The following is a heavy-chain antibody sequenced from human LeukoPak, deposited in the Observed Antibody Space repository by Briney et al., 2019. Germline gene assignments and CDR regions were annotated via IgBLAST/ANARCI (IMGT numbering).Heavy chain of an antibody. CDR3: AELGITMIGGV. D-gene: IGHD3-10*02. Sequence: GGSLRLSCAASGFTFSNYWMSWVRQAPGKGLEWVANINQDGSAKYYVDSMEGRFTISRDNAKNSLYLQMNSLRAEDTAVYYCAELGITMIGGVWGKGTTVTISS. CDR2: INQDGSAK. CDR1: GFTFSNYW. J-gene: IGHJ6*04. V-gene: IGHV3-7*01.